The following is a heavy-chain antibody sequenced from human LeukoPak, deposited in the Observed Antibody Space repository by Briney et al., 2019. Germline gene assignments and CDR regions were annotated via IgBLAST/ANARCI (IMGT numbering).Heavy chain of an antibody. CDR3: ARDDSSGTPLGY. J-gene: IGHJ4*02. CDR1: GYTFTSYG. V-gene: IGHV1-18*01. CDR2: ISAYNGNT. D-gene: IGHD3-22*01. Sequence: ASVKVSCKASGYTFTSYGISWVRQAPGQGLEGMGWISAYNGNTNYAQKLQGRVTMTTDTSTSTAYMELRSLRSDDTAVYYCARDDSSGTPLGYWGQGTLVTVSS.